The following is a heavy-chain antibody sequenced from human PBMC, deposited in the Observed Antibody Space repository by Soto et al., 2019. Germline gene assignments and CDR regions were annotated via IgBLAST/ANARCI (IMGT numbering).Heavy chain of an antibody. Sequence: QVQLVQSGAEVKKPGSSVKVSCKASGGTFSSYTISWVRQAPGQGLEWMGRIIPILGIANYAQKFQGRVTITADKATSTAYMELSSLRSEDTAVYYCAREYSSSSLAYWGQGTLVTVSS. J-gene: IGHJ4*02. V-gene: IGHV1-69*02. CDR1: GGTFSSYT. D-gene: IGHD6-6*01. CDR2: IIPILGIA. CDR3: AREYSSSSLAY.